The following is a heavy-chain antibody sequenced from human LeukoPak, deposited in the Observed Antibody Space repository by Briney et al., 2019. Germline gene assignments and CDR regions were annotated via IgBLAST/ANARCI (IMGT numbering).Heavy chain of an antibody. V-gene: IGHV3-23*01. J-gene: IGHJ4*02. CDR1: GFSFSTCA. Sequence: GRSLRLSCAASGFSFSTCAMNWVRQAPGKGLEWFSTISGGGDGALYADSVKGRFTISRDNSKNTLFLQMNSLRAEDTAVYYCAKRTRGYSYGTLDYWGQGTLVTVSS. CDR3: AKRTRGYSYGTLDY. D-gene: IGHD5-18*01. CDR2: ISGGGDGA.